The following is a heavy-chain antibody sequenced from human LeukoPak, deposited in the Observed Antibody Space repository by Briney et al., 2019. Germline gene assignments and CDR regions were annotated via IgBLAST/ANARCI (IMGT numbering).Heavy chain of an antibody. Sequence: GGSLRLPCAASGFTFSSYEMNWVRQAPGKGLEWVSYISSSGSTIYYADSVKGRFTISRDNAKNSLYLQMNSLRAEDTAVYYCARVRGYYDSSGYYYWGQGTLVTVSS. J-gene: IGHJ4*02. V-gene: IGHV3-48*03. CDR1: GFTFSSYE. CDR2: ISSSGSTI. D-gene: IGHD3-22*01. CDR3: ARVRGYYDSSGYYY.